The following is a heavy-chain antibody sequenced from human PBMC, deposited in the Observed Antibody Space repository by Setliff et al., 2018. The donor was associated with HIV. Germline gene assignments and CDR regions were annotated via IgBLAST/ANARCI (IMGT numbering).Heavy chain of an antibody. CDR1: GGSISSGDYY. V-gene: IGHV4-30-4*08. CDR2: IYYSGST. J-gene: IGHJ4*02. D-gene: IGHD6-19*01. Sequence: PSETLSLTCTVSGGSISSGDYYWSWIRQPPGKGLEWIGYIYYSGSTYYNPSLKSRVTISVDTSKNQFSLKLSSVTAADTSIYHCARLGTSGWYSYFDYWGQGILVTVSS. CDR3: ARLGTSGWYSYFDY.